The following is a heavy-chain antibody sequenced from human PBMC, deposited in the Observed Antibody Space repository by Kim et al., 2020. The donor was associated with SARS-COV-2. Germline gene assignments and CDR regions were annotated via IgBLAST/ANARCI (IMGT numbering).Heavy chain of an antibody. CDR3: ATTTYYYDSSGYYYVGYYFDY. D-gene: IGHD3-22*01. Sequence: GESLKISCKGSGYSFTSYWIGWVRQMPGKGLEWMGIIYPGDSDTRYSPSFQGQVTISADKSIRTAYLQWSSLKASDTAMYYCATTTYYYDSSGYYYVGYYFDYWGQGTLVTVSS. V-gene: IGHV5-51*01. CDR2: IYPGDSDT. CDR1: GYSFTSYW. J-gene: IGHJ4*02.